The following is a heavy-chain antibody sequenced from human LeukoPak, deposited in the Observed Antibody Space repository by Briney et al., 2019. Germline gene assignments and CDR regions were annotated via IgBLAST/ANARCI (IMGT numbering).Heavy chain of an antibody. CDR3: ARGVPGIAAAGSWFDY. J-gene: IGHJ4*02. V-gene: IGHV4-34*01. Sequence: SETLSLTCAVYGGSFICYYWSWIRQPPGKGLEWIGEINHSGSTNYNPSLKSRVTISVDTSKNQFSLKLSSVTAAETDVSYCARGVPGIAAAGSWFDYWGQGTLVTVSS. CDR2: INHSGST. CDR1: GGSFICYY. D-gene: IGHD6-13*01.